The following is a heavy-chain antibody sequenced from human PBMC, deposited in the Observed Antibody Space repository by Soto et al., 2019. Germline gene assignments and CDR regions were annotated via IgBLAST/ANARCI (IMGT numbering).Heavy chain of an antibody. Sequence: ASVKVSCKASGYDFTDHYIHWVRQAPGQGLEWMGIISPDGGSTRYSQQFQARITMTRDTSTSTVYMELSSLRSEDTAVYYCARAPRGGAIIVITSAQIDYWGQGTLVTVSS. J-gene: IGHJ4*02. V-gene: IGHV1-46*01. CDR2: ISPDGGST. D-gene: IGHD1-20*01. CDR3: ARAPRGGAIIVITSAQIDY. CDR1: GYDFTDHY.